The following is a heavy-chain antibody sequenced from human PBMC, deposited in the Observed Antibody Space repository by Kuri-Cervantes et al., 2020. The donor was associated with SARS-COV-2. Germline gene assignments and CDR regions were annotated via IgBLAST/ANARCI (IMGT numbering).Heavy chain of an antibody. CDR1: GFTFSSYA. D-gene: IGHD3-10*01. V-gene: IGHV3-23*01. CDR3: ARVVGYYYGSGSYYNDQYYFDY. J-gene: IGHJ4*02. Sequence: GESLKISCAASGFTFSSYAMSWVRQAPGKGLEWVSAISGSGGSTYYADSVKGRFTISRDNSKNTLYLQMNSLRSDDTAVYYCARVVGYYYGSGSYYNDQYYFDYWGQGTLVTVSS. CDR2: ISGSGGST.